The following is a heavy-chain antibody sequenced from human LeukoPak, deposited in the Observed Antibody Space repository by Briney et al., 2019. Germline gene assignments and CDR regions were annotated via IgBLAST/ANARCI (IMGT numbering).Heavy chain of an antibody. V-gene: IGHV3-53*01. Sequence: GGSLRLSCAASGFTVSSNYMSWVRQPPGKGLEWVSVVYRGGDTYYADSVKGRFTISRDNSKNILYLQMNSLRAEDTAVYYCARDGGFDYGDYLAYWGLGTLVTVSP. D-gene: IGHD4-17*01. CDR2: VYRGGDT. CDR1: GFTVSSNY. J-gene: IGHJ4*02. CDR3: ARDGGFDYGDYLAY.